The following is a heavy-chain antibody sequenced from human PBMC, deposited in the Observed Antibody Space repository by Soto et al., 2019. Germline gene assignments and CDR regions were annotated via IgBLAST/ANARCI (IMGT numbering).Heavy chain of an antibody. CDR2: ISNNGGST. Sequence: PGGSLRLSCSASGFTFSNFALHWVRQAPGTGLEYVSAISNNGGSTYYADSVNGRFTISRDNSKNTLYLQMSSLRPEDTAVYYYVKAISARYNSAKAFDVWGQGTMVTVSS. CDR3: VKAISARYNSAKAFDV. J-gene: IGHJ3*01. CDR1: GFTFSNFA. V-gene: IGHV3-64D*06. D-gene: IGHD2-2*02.